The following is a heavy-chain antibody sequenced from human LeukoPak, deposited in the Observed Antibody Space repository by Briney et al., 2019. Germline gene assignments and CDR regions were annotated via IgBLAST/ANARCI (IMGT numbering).Heavy chain of an antibody. CDR1: GFTFSSYW. J-gene: IGHJ4*02. CDR2: TKQDGSEK. D-gene: IGHD6-19*01. V-gene: IGHV3-7*01. CDR3: AKDPDSSGWYYFDY. Sequence: PGGSLRLSCAASGFTFSSYWMSWVRQAPGKGLEWVANTKQDGSEKYYVDSAKGRFTISRDNSKNTLYLQMNGLRAEDTAVYYCAKDPDSSGWYYFDYWGQGTLVTVSS.